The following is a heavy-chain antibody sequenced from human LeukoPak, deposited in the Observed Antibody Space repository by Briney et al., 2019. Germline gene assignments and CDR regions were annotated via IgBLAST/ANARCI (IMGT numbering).Heavy chain of an antibody. CDR2: IYHTGST. J-gene: IGHJ4*02. V-gene: IGHV4-4*02. CDR1: GGSITSTNW. Sequence: SETLSLTCAVSGGSITSTNWWGWVRQPPGKGLEWIGEIYHTGSTNYNYSPSLTNRVTILVDKSKNHFSLRLRSVTAADTAVYYCARFRPPPDLHSSSSGRNRYYFDYWGQGTLVTVSS. D-gene: IGHD6-6*01. CDR3: ARFRPPPDLHSSSSGRNRYYFDY.